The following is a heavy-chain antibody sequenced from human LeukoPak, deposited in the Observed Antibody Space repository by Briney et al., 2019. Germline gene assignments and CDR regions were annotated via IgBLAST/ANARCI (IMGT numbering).Heavy chain of an antibody. CDR1: GGSISSGGYY. V-gene: IGHV4-31*03. CDR2: IYYSGST. D-gene: IGHD7-27*01. J-gene: IGHJ4*02. Sequence: SETLSLTCTVSGGSISSGGYYWSWIRQHPGKGLEWIGYIYYSGSTYYNPSLKSRVTISVDTSKNQFSLKLSSVTAADTAVYYCAKDETGDVDYWGQGTLVTVSS. CDR3: AKDETGDVDY.